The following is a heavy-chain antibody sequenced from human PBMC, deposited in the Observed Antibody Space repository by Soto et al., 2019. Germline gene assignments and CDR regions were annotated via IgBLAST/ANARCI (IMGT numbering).Heavy chain of an antibody. CDR1: GGSISSSSYY. J-gene: IGHJ5*02. Sequence: SETLSLTCTVSGGSISSSSYYWGWIRQPPGKGLEWIGSIYYSGSTYYNPSLKSRVTISVDTSKNQFSLKLSSVTAADTAVYYCAGAAPASYDFWSGSPMNWFDPWGQGTLVTVSS. CDR3: AGAAPASYDFWSGSPMNWFDP. D-gene: IGHD3-3*01. V-gene: IGHV4-39*01. CDR2: IYYSGST.